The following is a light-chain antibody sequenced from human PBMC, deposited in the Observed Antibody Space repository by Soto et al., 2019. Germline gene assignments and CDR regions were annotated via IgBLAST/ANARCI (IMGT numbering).Light chain of an antibody. Sequence: QSALTQPASVSGSPGQSITISCTGTSSDVGAYNHVSWYQQDPGKAPKLLISDVTNRPLGVSDRFSGSKSGNTASLTISGLQTEDEADYYCMSYTTSITYVFGTGTKLTVL. CDR2: DVT. CDR3: MSYTTSITYV. V-gene: IGLV2-14*01. J-gene: IGLJ1*01. CDR1: SSDVGAYNH.